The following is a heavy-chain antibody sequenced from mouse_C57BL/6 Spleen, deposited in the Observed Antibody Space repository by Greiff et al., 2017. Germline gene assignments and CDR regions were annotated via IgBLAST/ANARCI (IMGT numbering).Heavy chain of an antibody. J-gene: IGHJ2*01. V-gene: IGHV1-50*01. CDR1: GYTFTSYW. CDR2: IDPSDSYT. CDR3: ARSPTVVARRGYFDY. D-gene: IGHD1-1*01. Sequence: QVQLQQPGAELVKPGASVKLSCKASGYTFTSYWMQWVKQRPGQGLEWIGEIDPSDSYTNYNQKFKGKATLTVDTSSSTAYMQRSSLTSEDSAVYYCARSPTVVARRGYFDYWGQGTTLTVSS.